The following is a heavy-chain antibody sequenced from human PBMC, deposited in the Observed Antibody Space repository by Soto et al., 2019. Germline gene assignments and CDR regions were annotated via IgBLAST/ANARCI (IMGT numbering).Heavy chain of an antibody. CDR2: IIGSGGST. Sequence: PGGSLRLSCPPAGFTFSSYAMSWVRQAPGKWLEWVSAIIGSGGSTYYADSVKGRLTIARDNSKNTLYLQMNSLRAQDMAVYYCAQSAYDFWRTTQGWAYYMAAWGKGPTVT. J-gene: IGHJ6*03. V-gene: IGHV3-23*01. CDR3: AQSAYDFWRTTQGWAYYMAA. CDR1: GFTFSSYA. D-gene: IGHD3-3*01.